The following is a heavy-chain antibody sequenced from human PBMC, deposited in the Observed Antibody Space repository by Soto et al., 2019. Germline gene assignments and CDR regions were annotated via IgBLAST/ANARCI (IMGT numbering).Heavy chain of an antibody. CDR1: GGSFSGYY. J-gene: IGHJ4*02. Sequence: PSETLSLTCAVYGGSFSGYYWSWIRQPPGKGLEWIGEINHSGSTNYNPSLKSRVTISVDTSKNQFSLKLSSVTAADTAVYYCARHERMVLPPALGPPDYWGQGTLVTVSS. CDR2: INHSGST. V-gene: IGHV4-34*01. D-gene: IGHD6-13*01. CDR3: ARHERMVLPPALGPPDY.